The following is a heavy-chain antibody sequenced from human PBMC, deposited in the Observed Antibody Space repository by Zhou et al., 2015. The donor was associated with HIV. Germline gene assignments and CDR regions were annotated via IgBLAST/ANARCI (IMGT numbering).Heavy chain of an antibody. CDR3: AKESYSSGGLDY. CDR2: VNWNSGTI. CDR1: GFIFSSYT. Sequence: EVQLVGIWGRPGQPWGGPVRLSCAASGFIFSSYTMNWVRQAPGKGLEWVSGVNWNSGTIGYADSVKGRFTISRDNAKNSLYLQMNSLRAEDTALYYCAKESYSSGGLDYWGQGTPVTVSS. D-gene: IGHD6-25*01. V-gene: IGHV3-9*01. J-gene: IGHJ4*02.